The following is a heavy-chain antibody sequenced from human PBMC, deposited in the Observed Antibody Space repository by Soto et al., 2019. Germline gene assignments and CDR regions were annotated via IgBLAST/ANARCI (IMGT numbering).Heavy chain of an antibody. CDR3: ARDAYGSSWYDY. CDR1: GFTFSSYA. V-gene: IGHV3-64*01. D-gene: IGHD6-13*01. CDR2: ISSNGGST. Sequence: EVQLVESGGGLVQPGGSLRLSCAASGFTFSSYAMHWVRQAPGKGLEYVSAISSNGGSTYYANSVKGRFTISRDNSKNPLYLQMGSLRAEDMAVYYCARDAYGSSWYDYWGQGTLVTVSS. J-gene: IGHJ4*02.